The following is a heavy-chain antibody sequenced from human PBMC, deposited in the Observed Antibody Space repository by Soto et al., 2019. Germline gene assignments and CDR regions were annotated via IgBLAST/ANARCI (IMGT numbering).Heavy chain of an antibody. J-gene: IGHJ2*01. D-gene: IGHD1-26*01. CDR2: SYHSGNT. Sequence: KGMEWIGYSYHSGNTNYNPYLKSRVTISVDTSQNQFALKLSSVTAAETAVFFCERHEIIGSYYPVSAIRLNRSTDL. V-gene: IGHV4-59*08. CDR3: ERHEIIGSYYPVSAIRLNRSTDL.